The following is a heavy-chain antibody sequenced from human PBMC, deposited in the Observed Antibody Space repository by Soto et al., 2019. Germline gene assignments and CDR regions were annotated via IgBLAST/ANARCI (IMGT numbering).Heavy chain of an antibody. J-gene: IGHJ4*02. CDR1: GGSISSSSYY. Sequence: QLQLQESGPGLVKPSETLSLTCTVSGGSISSSSYYWGWIRQPPGKGLEWIGSIYYSGSTYYNPSLKSRVTISVDTSKNQFSLKLSSVTAADTAVYYCARRQGQWGDDYWVQGTLVTVSS. V-gene: IGHV4-39*01. CDR2: IYYSGST. D-gene: IGHD6-19*01. CDR3: ARRQGQWGDDY.